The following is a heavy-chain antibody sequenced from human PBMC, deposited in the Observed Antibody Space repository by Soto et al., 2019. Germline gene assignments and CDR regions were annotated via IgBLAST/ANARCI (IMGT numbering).Heavy chain of an antibody. D-gene: IGHD2-2*02. CDR3: ARDNQPLLYSYYFDY. J-gene: IGHJ4*02. V-gene: IGHV1-69*13. CDR2: IIPIFGTA. Sequence: SVKVSCKASGGTFSSYAISWVRQAPGQGLAWMGGIIPIFGTANYAQKFQGRVTITADESTSTAYMELSSLRSEDTAVYYCARDNQPLLYSYYFDYWGQGTLVTVSS. CDR1: GGTFSSYA.